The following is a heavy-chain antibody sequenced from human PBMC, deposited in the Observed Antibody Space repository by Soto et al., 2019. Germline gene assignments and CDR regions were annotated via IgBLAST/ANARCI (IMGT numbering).Heavy chain of an antibody. CDR3: ARGTIAAAETQYYYYGMDV. CDR1: GYTFTSYA. D-gene: IGHD6-13*01. CDR2: ISAGNGNT. V-gene: IGHV1-3*01. Sequence: ASVKVSCKASGYTFTSYAMHWVRQAPGQRLEWMGWISAGNGNTKYSQKFQGRVTITRDTSASTAYMELSSPRSEDTAVYYCARGTIAAAETQYYYYGMDVWGQGTTVTVSS. J-gene: IGHJ6*02.